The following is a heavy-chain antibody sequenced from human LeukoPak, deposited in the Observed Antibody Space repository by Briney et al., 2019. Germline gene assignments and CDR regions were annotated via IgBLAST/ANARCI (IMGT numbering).Heavy chain of an antibody. CDR3: ALPNEQSPSRGYFDY. CDR2: INPSGGST. Sequence: GASVKVSCKASGYTFTSYYMHWVRQAPGQGLEWMGIINPSGGSTNYAQKFQGRVTITADESTSTAYMELSSLRSEDTAVYYCALPNEQSPSRGYFDYWGQGTLVTVSS. CDR1: GYTFTSYY. V-gene: IGHV1-46*01. D-gene: IGHD3-10*01. J-gene: IGHJ4*02.